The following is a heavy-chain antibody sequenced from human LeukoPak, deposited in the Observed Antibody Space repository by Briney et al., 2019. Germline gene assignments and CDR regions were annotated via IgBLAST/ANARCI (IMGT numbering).Heavy chain of an antibody. CDR2: MSYDGSNK. J-gene: IGHJ3*02. CDR1: GFTFGTLA. D-gene: IGHD2-15*01. CDR3: ARGHGGIVVVVRDAFDI. V-gene: IGHV3-30-3*01. Sequence: PGGSLRLSCAASGFTFGTLAMHWVRQAPGKGLEWVAVMSYDGSNKYYADSVKGRFTISSDNSKNTLYLQMNSLRSEDTAVYYCARGHGGIVVVVRDAFDIWGQGTMVIVSS.